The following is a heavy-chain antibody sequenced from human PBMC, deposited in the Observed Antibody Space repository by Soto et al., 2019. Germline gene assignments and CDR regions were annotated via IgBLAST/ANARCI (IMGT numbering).Heavy chain of an antibody. V-gene: IGHV4-31*03. CDR1: GGSISSGGYY. Sequence: QVQLQESGPGLVKPSQTLSLTCTVSGGSISSGGYYWSWIRQHPGKGLEWIGYIYYSGSTYYNPSLKSRVTISVDMSKNQFSLKLSSVTAADTAVYYCARVGYCSGGSCYYYMDVWGKGTTVTVSS. CDR3: ARVGYCSGGSCYYYMDV. CDR2: IYYSGST. J-gene: IGHJ6*03. D-gene: IGHD2-15*01.